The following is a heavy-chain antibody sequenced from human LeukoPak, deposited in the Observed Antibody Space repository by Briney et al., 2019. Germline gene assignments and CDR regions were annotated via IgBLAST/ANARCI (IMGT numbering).Heavy chain of an antibody. V-gene: IGHV4-39*07. CDR2: IYFSGST. CDR3: ARKPAYDDFWSAYRIAFDI. Sequence: KPLPPTCIASGGSISSSNDYWSWIRQPPGKGRGWIGTIYFSGSTYYNPSLKSRVTISVDTSKTQFSLNLRSVPAADTGVYSSARKPAYDDFWSAYRIAFDIWGQGTVVSVSS. CDR1: GGSISSSNDY. D-gene: IGHD3-3*01. J-gene: IGHJ3*02.